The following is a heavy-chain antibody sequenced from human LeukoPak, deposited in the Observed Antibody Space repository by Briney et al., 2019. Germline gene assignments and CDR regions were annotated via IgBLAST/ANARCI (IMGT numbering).Heavy chain of an antibody. Sequence: GGSLRLSCAASGFTFSSYEMNWVRQAPGKGLEWVSYISSSGSTIYYADSVKGRFTISRDNAKNSLYLQMNSLRAEATAVYYCARDPGIYGSGSYRAHYYYYGMDVWGKGTTVTVSS. CDR2: ISSSGSTI. CDR3: ARDPGIYGSGSYRAHYYYYGMDV. J-gene: IGHJ6*04. V-gene: IGHV3-48*03. CDR1: GFTFSSYE. D-gene: IGHD3-10*01.